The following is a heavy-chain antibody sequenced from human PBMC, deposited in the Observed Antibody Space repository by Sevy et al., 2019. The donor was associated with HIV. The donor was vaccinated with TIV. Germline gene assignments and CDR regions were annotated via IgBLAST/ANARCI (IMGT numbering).Heavy chain of an antibody. CDR2: ISSGSSYI. CDR1: EFTFRDYT. J-gene: IGHJ4*02. CDR3: ARDRDYYGSGTYDH. Sequence: GGSLRLSCAASEFTFRDYTMNWVRQTPGKGLEWVSYISSGSSYIRYANSVKGRFTISRDNAENSLYVQMNSLRAEDTGVYYCARDRDYYGSGTYDHWGQGTLVTVSS. V-gene: IGHV3-21*06. D-gene: IGHD3-10*01.